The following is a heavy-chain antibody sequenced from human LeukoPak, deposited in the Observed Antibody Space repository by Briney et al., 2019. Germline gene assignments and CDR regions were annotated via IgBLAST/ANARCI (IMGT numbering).Heavy chain of an antibody. V-gene: IGHV3-30-3*01. CDR1: GFTFSSYA. D-gene: IGHD1-26*01. J-gene: IGHJ4*02. CDR2: ISYDGSNK. CDR3: AKAHREWELPLPVDY. Sequence: PGRSLRLSCAASGFTFSSYAMHWVRQAPGKGLEWVAVISYDGSNKYYADSVKGRFTISRDNAQNTLYLQMNSLRAEDTAVYYCAKAHREWELPLPVDYWGQGTLVTVSS.